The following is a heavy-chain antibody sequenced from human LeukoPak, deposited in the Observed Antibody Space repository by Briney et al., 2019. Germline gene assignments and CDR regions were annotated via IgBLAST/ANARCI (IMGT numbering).Heavy chain of an antibody. J-gene: IGHJ4*02. V-gene: IGHV1-2*02. Sequence: ASVKVSCKASGYTFTGYYVYWVRQAPGQGLEWMGWINPNSGGTNYAQKFQGRVTMTRDTSISTAYMELSRLRSDDTAVYYCARDLLYGYDYWGQGTLVTVSS. D-gene: IGHD2-2*03. CDR2: INPNSGGT. CDR3: ARDLLYGYDY. CDR1: GYTFTGYY.